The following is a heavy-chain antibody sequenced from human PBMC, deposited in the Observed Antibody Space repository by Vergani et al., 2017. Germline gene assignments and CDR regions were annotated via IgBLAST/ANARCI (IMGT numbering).Heavy chain of an antibody. Sequence: QLQLQESGPGLVKPSATLSLTCSVSGASIRSSNYYWGWIRQPPGKGLEWIESIYYSGSTYYNPSLKSRVTISVDTSKNQFSLKLSSVTAADTAVYFCAGHSTVEWLVKLGWIDPWGQGSLVTVSS. J-gene: IGHJ5*02. D-gene: IGHD6-19*01. V-gene: IGHV4-39*01. CDR3: AGHSTVEWLVKLGWIDP. CDR2: IYYSGST. CDR1: GASIRSSNYY.